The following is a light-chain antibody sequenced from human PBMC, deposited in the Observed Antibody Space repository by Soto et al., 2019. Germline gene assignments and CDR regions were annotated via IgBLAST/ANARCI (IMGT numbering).Light chain of an antibody. Sequence: DIPLTQSPSFLSESVGDRFTITCRASQDVSRYLAWYQQKPGKAPNLLIYAASTLRSGVPSRFSGSGSETEFTLTSSSLQPEDFATYYCQQLNSYVFAFGPGTKVDIK. J-gene: IGKJ3*01. CDR3: QQLNSYVFA. V-gene: IGKV1-9*01. CDR2: AAS. CDR1: QDVSRY.